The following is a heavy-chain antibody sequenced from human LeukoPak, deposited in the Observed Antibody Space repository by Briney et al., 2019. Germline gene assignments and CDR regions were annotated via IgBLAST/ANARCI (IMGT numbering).Heavy chain of an antibody. J-gene: IGHJ5*02. CDR2: IYPGDSDT. D-gene: IGHD6-13*01. CDR3: ARVSSSWYNWFDP. V-gene: IGHV5-51*01. Sequence: GESLKISCKGSGYNFTSYWIAWVRPVPGKGLEWMGIIYPGDSDTRYSPSFQGQVTISADKSISTAYLQRSGLKASDTAMYYCARVSSSWYNWFDPWGQGTLVTVSS. CDR1: GYNFTSYW.